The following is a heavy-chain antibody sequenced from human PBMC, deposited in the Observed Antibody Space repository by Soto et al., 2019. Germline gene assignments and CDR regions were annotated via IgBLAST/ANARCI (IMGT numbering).Heavy chain of an antibody. V-gene: IGHV3-30-3*01. D-gene: IGHD3-22*01. CDR2: ISYDGSNK. CDR1: GFTFSSYA. Sequence: QVQLVESGGGVVQPGRSLRLSCAASGFTFSSYAMHWVRQAPGKGLEWVAVISYDGSNKYYADSVKGRFTISRDNSKNTLYLQMNSLRAEDTAVYYCARDYYSQKTYYYYGMDVWGQGTTVTVSS. J-gene: IGHJ6*02. CDR3: ARDYYSQKTYYYYGMDV.